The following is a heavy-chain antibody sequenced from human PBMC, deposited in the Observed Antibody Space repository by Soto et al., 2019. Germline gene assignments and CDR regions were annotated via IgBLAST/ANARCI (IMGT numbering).Heavy chain of an antibody. V-gene: IGHV1-69*13. Sequence: SVKVSCKASRGTFSSCAISWVRQAPGQGLEWMGGIIPIFGTANYAQKFQGRVTITADESTSTAYMELSSLRSEDTAVYYCARRMAARPLSHYYYYGMAVWGQGTTVTVSS. CDR2: IIPIFGTA. CDR3: ARRMAARPLSHYYYYGMAV. D-gene: IGHD6-6*01. J-gene: IGHJ6*02. CDR1: RGTFSSCA.